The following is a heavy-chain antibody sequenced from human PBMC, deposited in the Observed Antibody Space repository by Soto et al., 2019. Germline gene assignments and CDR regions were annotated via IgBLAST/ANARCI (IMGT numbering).Heavy chain of an antibody. CDR1: GFTFSSYG. Sequence: QVQLVESGGGVVQPGRSLRLSCAASGFTFSSYGMHWVRQEPGKGLEWVAAISYGGSNKYYADSVKGRFTISRDNSKNTLYLQMNNLRAEDTAVYYCAKDNCISTSCYRLYNWFDPWGQGTLVTVSS. J-gene: IGHJ5*02. D-gene: IGHD2-2*01. CDR2: ISYGGSNK. V-gene: IGHV3-30*18. CDR3: AKDNCISTSCYRLYNWFDP.